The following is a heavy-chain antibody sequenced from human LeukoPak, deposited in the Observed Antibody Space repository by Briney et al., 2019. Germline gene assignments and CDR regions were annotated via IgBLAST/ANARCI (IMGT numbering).Heavy chain of an antibody. CDR1: GYTFTGYY. Sequence: ASVKVSCKASGYTFTGYYMHWVRQAPGQGLEWMGWINPNSGGTNYAQKFQGRVTMTRDTSISTAYMELSRLRSDDTAVYHCARDQERSWELLPYYYYMDVWGKGTTVTVSS. J-gene: IGHJ6*03. CDR2: INPNSGGT. D-gene: IGHD1-26*01. V-gene: IGHV1-2*02. CDR3: ARDQERSWELLPYYYYMDV.